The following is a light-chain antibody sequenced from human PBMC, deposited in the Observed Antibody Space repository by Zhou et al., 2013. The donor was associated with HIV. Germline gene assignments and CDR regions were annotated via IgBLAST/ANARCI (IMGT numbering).Light chain of an antibody. J-gene: IGKJ1*01. V-gene: IGKV1-39*01. Sequence: DIQMTQSPSSLSASVGDRVTITCRTRVSIRTFLNWYQQKPGKTPDLLIYDASNLQSGIPSRFSASGSGTDFTLTISSLQPEDFATYYCQQTFGTLTWTFGQGTKVEIK. CDR2: DAS. CDR3: QQTFGTLTWT. CDR1: VSIRTF.